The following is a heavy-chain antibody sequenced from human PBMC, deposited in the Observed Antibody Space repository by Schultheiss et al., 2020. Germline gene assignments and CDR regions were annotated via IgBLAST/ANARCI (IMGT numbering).Heavy chain of an antibody. CDR2: IWYDGSNK. D-gene: IGHD1-26*01. Sequence: SLRLSCAASGFTFSSYGMHWVRQAPGKGLEWVAVIWYDGSNKYYADSVKGRFTISRDNAKNTLYLQMNSLRAEDTAVYYCAGGPWELLDYWGQGTLVTVSS. CDR3: AGGPWELLDY. J-gene: IGHJ4*02. CDR1: GFTFSSYG. V-gene: IGHV3-33*03.